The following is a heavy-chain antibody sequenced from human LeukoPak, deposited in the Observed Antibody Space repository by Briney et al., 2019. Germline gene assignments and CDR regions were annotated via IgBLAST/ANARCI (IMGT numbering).Heavy chain of an antibody. CDR3: AGGGYYYDSSGYYNWFDP. V-gene: IGHV3-48*02. Sequence: GGSLRLSCAASGFTFSSYSMTWVRQAPGKGLEWVSYISSSSSTICYADSVKGRFTISRDNAKNSLYLQMNSLRDEDTAVYYCAGGGYYYDSSGYYNWFDPWGQGTLVTVSS. CDR2: ISSSSSTI. J-gene: IGHJ5*02. D-gene: IGHD3-22*01. CDR1: GFTFSSYS.